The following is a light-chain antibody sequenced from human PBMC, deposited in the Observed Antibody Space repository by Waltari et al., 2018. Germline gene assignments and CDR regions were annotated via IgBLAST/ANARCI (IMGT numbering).Light chain of an antibody. CDR3: TQATQFPYT. CDR1: QSLVNGDGNTY. V-gene: IGKV2-24*01. CDR2: KVS. Sequence: DIVMTQTPLSSPVTLGQPASIPSRSSQSLVNGDGNTYLSWLHQRPGQPPRLLIYKVSQRFSGVPDRFRGSGAGTDFTLKISRVEAEDVWVYYCTQATQFPYTFGPGTKVDIK. J-gene: IGKJ3*01.